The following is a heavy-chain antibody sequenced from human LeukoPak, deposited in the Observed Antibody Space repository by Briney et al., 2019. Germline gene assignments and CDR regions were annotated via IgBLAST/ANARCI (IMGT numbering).Heavy chain of an antibody. V-gene: IGHV4-59*01. J-gene: IGHJ4*02. Sequence: SETLSLTCTVSGGSISSYYWSWIRQPPGKGLEWIGYIYYSGSTNYNPSLKSRVTISVDTSKNQFSLKLSSVTAADTAVYYCAREWGGWLPYWGQGTLVTVSS. CDR2: IYYSGST. D-gene: IGHD6-19*01. CDR1: GGSISSYY. CDR3: AREWGGWLPY.